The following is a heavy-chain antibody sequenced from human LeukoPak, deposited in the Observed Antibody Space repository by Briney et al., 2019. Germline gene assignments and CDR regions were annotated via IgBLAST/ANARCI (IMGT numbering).Heavy chain of an antibody. D-gene: IGHD2-2*01. CDR2: IYSGGST. CDR3: ARDNRYCSTTSCYAGFDY. J-gene: IGHJ4*02. V-gene: IGHV3-53*01. Sequence: ETLSLTCAVYGVSLSDYYWSWVRQAPGKGLEWVSVIYSGGSTYYADSVKGRFTISRDNSKNTLYLQMNSLRAEDTAVYYCARDNRYCSTTSCYAGFDYWGQGTLVTVSS. CDR1: GVSLSDYY.